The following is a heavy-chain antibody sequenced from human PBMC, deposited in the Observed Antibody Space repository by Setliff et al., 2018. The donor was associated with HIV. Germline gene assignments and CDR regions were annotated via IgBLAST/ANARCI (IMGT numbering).Heavy chain of an antibody. V-gene: IGHV4-59*01. CDR3: ANMGGRYVGYFES. CDR1: GVSISYYH. J-gene: IGHJ4*02. Sequence: PSETLSLTCTVSGVSISYYHWRWIRQPPGKGLEWIGYISYTGNTHYDPSLARRVPMSIDTSKMQFSLKLTSVSAADTAVYYCANMGGRYVGYFESWGQGTLVTVSS. D-gene: IGHD3-16*01. CDR2: ISYTGNT.